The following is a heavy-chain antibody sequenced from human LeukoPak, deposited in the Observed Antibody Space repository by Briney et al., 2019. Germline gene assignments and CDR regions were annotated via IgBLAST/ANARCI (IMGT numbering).Heavy chain of an antibody. J-gene: IGHJ4*02. V-gene: IGHV3-30*09. CDR1: GFTFSNYA. CDR2: IPYDGSNK. Sequence: GRSLRLSCAASGFTFSNYAIHWVRQAPGKGLEWVAVIPYDGSNKYYADSVKGRFAISRDNSKNTLFLQMNNLRAEDTAVYYCARVDWEGSGSYYFDYWGQGTLVTVSS. D-gene: IGHD1-26*01. CDR3: ARVDWEGSGSYYFDY.